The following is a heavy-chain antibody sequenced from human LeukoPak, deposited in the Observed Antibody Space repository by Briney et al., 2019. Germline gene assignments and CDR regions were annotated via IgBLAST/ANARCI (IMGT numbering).Heavy chain of an antibody. CDR2: IYTSGST. V-gene: IGHV4-4*07. CDR3: ARAGYGDYPYYYYYMDV. Sequence: SETLSLTCTVSGGSISSYYWSWIRQPAGKGLEWIGRIYTSGSTNYNPSLKRRVTMSVDTSKNQFSLKLSSVTAADTAVYYCARAGYGDYPYYYYYMDVWGKGTTVTVSS. D-gene: IGHD4-17*01. J-gene: IGHJ6*03. CDR1: GGSISSYY.